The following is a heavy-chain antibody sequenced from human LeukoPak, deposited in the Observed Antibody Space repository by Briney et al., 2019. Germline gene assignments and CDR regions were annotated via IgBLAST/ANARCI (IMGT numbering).Heavy chain of an antibody. J-gene: IGHJ3*02. V-gene: IGHV4-59*01. D-gene: IGHD3-22*01. CDR1: GGSISSYY. CDR2: IYYSGST. CDR3: ASYYDSSGYADAFDI. Sequence: SETLSLTCTVSGGSISSYYWSWLRQPPGKGLEGIGYIYYSGSTNYNPSLKSRVTISVDTSKNQFSLKLSSVTAADTAVYYCASYYDSSGYADAFDIWGQGTMVTVSS.